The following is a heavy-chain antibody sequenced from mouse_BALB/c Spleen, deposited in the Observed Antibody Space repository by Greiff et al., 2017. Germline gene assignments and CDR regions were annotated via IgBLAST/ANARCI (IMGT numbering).Heavy chain of an antibody. CDR3: ARDYYGPYAMDY. CDR2: ISTYYGDA. V-gene: IGHV1S137*01. D-gene: IGHD1-1*01. Sequence: QVQLKQPGAELVKPGASVKLSCKGSGYTFTDYAMHWVKQSHAKSLEWIGVISTYYGDASYNQKFKGKATMTVDKSSSTAYMELARLTSEDSAIYYCARDYYGPYAMDYWGQGTSVTVSS. J-gene: IGHJ4*01. CDR1: GYTFTDYA.